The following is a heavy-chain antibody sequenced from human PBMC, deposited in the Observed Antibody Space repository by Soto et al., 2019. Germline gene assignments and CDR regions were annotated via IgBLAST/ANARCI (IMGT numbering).Heavy chain of an antibody. CDR1: GECFCVSY. CDR2: INHSGST. J-gene: IGHJ6*02. Sequence: SESLSLTCAFNGECFCVSYGSWLPHPPGKGLEWIGEINHSGSTNYNPSLKSRVTISVDTSKNQFSLKLSSVTAADTAVYYCARGSSGSYWYYYYGMDVWGQGTTVT. CDR3: ARGSSGSYWYYYYGMDV. V-gene: IGHV4-34*01. D-gene: IGHD3-10*01.